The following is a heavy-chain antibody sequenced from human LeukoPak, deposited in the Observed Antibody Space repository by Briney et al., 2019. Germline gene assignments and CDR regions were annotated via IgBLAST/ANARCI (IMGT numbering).Heavy chain of an antibody. Sequence: GGSLRLSCAASGFTFDDYTMHWVRQAPGKGLEWVSLISWDGGSTYYADSVKGRFTISRDNSKNSLYLQMNSLRTEDTALYYCAKDYRGVTIFGVGCGDSFDIWGQGTMVTVSS. CDR2: ISWDGGST. J-gene: IGHJ3*02. CDR1: GFTFDDYT. D-gene: IGHD3-3*01. V-gene: IGHV3-43*01. CDR3: AKDYRGVTIFGVGCGDSFDI.